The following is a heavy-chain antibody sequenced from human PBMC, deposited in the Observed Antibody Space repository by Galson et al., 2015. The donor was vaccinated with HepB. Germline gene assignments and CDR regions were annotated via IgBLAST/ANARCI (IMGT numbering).Heavy chain of an antibody. V-gene: IGHV3-30*18. CDR2: ISYDGSNK. CDR1: GFTFSSYG. Sequence: SLRLSCAASGFTFSSYGMHWVRQAPGKGLEWVAVISYDGSNKYYADSVKGRFTISRDNSKNTLYLQMNSLRAEDTAVYYCAKGGMGSLDYWGQGTLVTVSS. D-gene: IGHD3-10*01. CDR3: AKGGMGSLDY. J-gene: IGHJ4*02.